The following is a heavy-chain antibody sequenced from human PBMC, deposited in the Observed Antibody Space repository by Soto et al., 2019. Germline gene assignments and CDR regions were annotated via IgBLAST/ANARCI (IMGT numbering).Heavy chain of an antibody. V-gene: IGHV3-23*01. CDR1: GFTFSSYA. CDR3: AKDHRRGVSSGPGY. D-gene: IGHD6-25*01. CDR2: ISGSGGST. J-gene: IGHJ4*02. Sequence: QPGGSLRLSCAASGFTFSSYAMSWVRQAPGKGLEWVSAISGSGGSTYYADSVKGRFTISRDNSKNTLYLQMNSLRAEDTAVYYCAKDHRRGVSSGPGYWGQGTLVTVSS.